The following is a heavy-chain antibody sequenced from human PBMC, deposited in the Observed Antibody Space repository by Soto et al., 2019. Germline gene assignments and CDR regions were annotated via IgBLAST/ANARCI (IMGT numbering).Heavy chain of an antibody. D-gene: IGHD2-21*02. V-gene: IGHV3-23*01. Sequence: GGSLRLSCAASGFTFSSYAMSWVRQAPGKGLEWVSAISGSGGSTYYADSVKGRFTISRDNSKNTLYLQMNSLRAEDTAVYYCAKDLAYCGGDCYWEPSNYFDYWGQGTLVTVSS. CDR2: ISGSGGST. CDR1: GFTFSSYA. CDR3: AKDLAYCGGDCYWEPSNYFDY. J-gene: IGHJ4*02.